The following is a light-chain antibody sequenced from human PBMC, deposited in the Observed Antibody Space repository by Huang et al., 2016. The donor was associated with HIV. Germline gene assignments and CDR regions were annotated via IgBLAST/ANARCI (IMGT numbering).Light chain of an antibody. Sequence: EIVLTQSPATLFLSPGERATLSCRAGQRVSSYLAWYQQKPGQAPRLLIYDTSNRATGIPARFSGSGSETDFTLTISSLEPEDFAVYYCQQRSDWPLTFGGGTKVEIK. CDR2: DTS. V-gene: IGKV3-11*01. J-gene: IGKJ4*01. CDR1: QRVSSY. CDR3: QQRSDWPLT.